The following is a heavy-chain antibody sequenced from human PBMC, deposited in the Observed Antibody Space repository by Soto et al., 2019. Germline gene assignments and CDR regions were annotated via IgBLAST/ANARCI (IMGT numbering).Heavy chain of an antibody. V-gene: IGHV3-21*01. CDR1: GFTFSSYS. D-gene: IGHD1-26*01. J-gene: IGHJ6*02. Sequence: GGSLRLSCAASGFTFSSYSMNWVRQAPGKGLEWVSSISSSSSYIYYADSVKGRFTISRDNAKNSLYLQMNSLRAEDTAVYYCAGSSPPSYYYYYYGMDVWGQGTTVTVSS. CDR2: ISSSSSYI. CDR3: AGSSPPSYYYYYYGMDV.